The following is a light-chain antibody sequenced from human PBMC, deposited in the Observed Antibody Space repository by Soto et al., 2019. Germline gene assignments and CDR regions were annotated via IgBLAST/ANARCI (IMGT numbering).Light chain of an antibody. CDR1: SSNIGAGYD. CDR2: GNS. J-gene: IGLJ2*01. CDR3: QSYDSSLTVV. Sequence: QSVLTQPPSVSGASGQRVTISCTGSSSNIGAGYDVHWYQQLPGTAPKLLIYGNSNRPSGVPDRFSGSKSGTSASLAITGLQAEYEADYYCQSYDSSLTVVFGGGTKVTVL. V-gene: IGLV1-40*01.